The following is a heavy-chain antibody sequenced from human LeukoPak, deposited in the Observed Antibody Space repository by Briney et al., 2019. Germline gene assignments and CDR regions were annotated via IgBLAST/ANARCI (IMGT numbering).Heavy chain of an antibody. CDR1: GFTFGVYS. CDR2: ISGSGGST. D-gene: IGHD3-22*01. V-gene: IGHV3-23*01. J-gene: IGHJ4*02. CDR3: AKGTMIVTPYYFDY. Sequence: PGGSLRLSCEVSGFTFGVYSMTWVRQAPGKGLEWVSAISGSGGSTYYADSVKGRFTISRDNSKNTLYLQMNSLRAEDTAVYYCAKGTMIVTPYYFDYWGQGTLVTVSS.